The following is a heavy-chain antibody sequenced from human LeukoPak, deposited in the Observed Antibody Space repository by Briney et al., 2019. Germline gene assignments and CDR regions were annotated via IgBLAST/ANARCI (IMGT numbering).Heavy chain of an antibody. D-gene: IGHD6-13*01. J-gene: IGHJ4*02. V-gene: IGHV4-34*01. CDR3: ASDYVNPAGGGAAAGKVTPRRFDY. CDR1: GGSFSGYY. Sequence: NASETLSLTCAVYGGSFSGYYWSWIRQPPGKGLEWIGEINHSGSTNYNPSLKSRVTISVDTSKNQFSLKLSSVTAADTAVYYCASDYVNPAGGGAAAGKVTPRRFDYLGQGTLVTVSS. CDR2: INHSGST.